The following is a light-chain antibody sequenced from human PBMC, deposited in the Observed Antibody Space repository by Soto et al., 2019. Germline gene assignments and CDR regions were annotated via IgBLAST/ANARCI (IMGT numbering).Light chain of an antibody. CDR3: QQHANWPLT. CDR1: QSLSTY. J-gene: IGKJ4*01. CDR2: HIS. V-gene: IGKV3-11*01. Sequence: EIVMTQSPVTLSLSPGERATLSCRASQSLSTYLAWYQQKPGQAPRLLIYHISTRATGIPARFSGSGSGTDFTLTISSLEPEDFAVYYCQQHANWPLTFGGGTKVDIK.